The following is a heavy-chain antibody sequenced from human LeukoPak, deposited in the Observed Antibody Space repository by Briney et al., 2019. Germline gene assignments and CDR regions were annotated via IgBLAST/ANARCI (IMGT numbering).Heavy chain of an antibody. D-gene: IGHD2-8*02. Sequence: GGSLRLSCAASGFTFSSYSMNWVRQAPGKGLEWVANIKQDGSDKYYVDSVKGRFTISRDNAKNSLYLQLNSLRAEDTAVYYCARAYWATVPLDSWGQGTLVTVSS. V-gene: IGHV3-7*01. CDR1: GFTFSSYS. CDR2: IKQDGSDK. CDR3: ARAYWATVPLDS. J-gene: IGHJ4*02.